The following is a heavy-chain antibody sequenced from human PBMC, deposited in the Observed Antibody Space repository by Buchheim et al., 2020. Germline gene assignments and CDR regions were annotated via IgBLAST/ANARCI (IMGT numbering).Heavy chain of an antibody. CDR1: GFTFSSYG. D-gene: IGHD2-8*01. Sequence: QVQLVESGGGVVQPGRSLRLSCAASGFTFSSYGMHWVRQAPGKGLEWVAVISYDGSNKYYADSVKGRFTISRDNSKNTLYLQMNSLRAEDTAVYYCATEGGELLMGYWGQGTL. CDR3: ATEGGELLMGY. J-gene: IGHJ4*02. CDR2: ISYDGSNK. V-gene: IGHV3-30*03.